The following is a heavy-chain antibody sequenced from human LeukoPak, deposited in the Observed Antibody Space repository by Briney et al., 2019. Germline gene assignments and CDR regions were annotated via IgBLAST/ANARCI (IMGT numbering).Heavy chain of an antibody. J-gene: IGHJ4*02. V-gene: IGHV3-21*01. CDR1: GFTFSSYS. CDR2: ISSSSSYI. CDR3: ARDGGTYYYGSGSSEYFDY. D-gene: IGHD3-10*01. Sequence: GGSLRLSCAASGFTFSSYSMNWVRQAPGKGLEWVSSISSSSSYIYYADSVKGRFTISRDNAKNSLYLQMNSLRAEDTAVYYCARDGGTYYYGSGSSEYFDYWGQGTLVTVSS.